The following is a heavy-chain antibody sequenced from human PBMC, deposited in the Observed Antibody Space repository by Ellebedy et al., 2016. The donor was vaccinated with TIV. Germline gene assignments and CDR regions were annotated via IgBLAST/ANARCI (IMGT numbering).Heavy chain of an antibody. CDR2: ISSSGNTI. V-gene: IGHV3-11*01. CDR1: GFIFSDYY. J-gene: IGHJ3*02. Sequence: GESLKISCAASGFIFSDYYMSWIRQAPGKGLEWISYISSSGNTIYYADSVKGRFTISRDNAKNSLYLQMNSLRADDTVVYFCARGFHYDSSGYPSDTFDIWGQGTMVTVSS. D-gene: IGHD3-22*01. CDR3: ARGFHYDSSGYPSDTFDI.